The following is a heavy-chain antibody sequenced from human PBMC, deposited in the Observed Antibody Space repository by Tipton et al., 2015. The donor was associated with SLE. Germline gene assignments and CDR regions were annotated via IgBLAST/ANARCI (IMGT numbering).Heavy chain of an antibody. Sequence: TLSLTCTVSGGSISRYYWSWIRQPPGKGLEWIGSIYYSGSTYYNPSLKSRVTISVDTSKNQFSLKLSSVTAADTAVYYCARGGVTGYYFDYWGQGTLVTVSS. V-gene: IGHV4-59*12. CDR1: GGSISRYY. D-gene: IGHD5-18*01. CDR2: IYYSGST. J-gene: IGHJ4*02. CDR3: ARGGVTGYYFDY.